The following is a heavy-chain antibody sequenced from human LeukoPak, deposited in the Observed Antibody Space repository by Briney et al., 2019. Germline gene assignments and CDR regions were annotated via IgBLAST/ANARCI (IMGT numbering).Heavy chain of an antibody. D-gene: IGHD5-12*01. CDR3: ARVVVATIGGYFDY. CDR2: ISSSSSYI. Sequence: PGGSLRLSCAASGFTFSSYSMNCVRQAPGKGLEWVSSISSSSSYIYYADAVKGRFTISRDNAKNSLYLQMNSLRAEDTAVYYCARVVVATIGGYFDYWGQGTLVTVSS. J-gene: IGHJ4*02. CDR1: GFTFSSYS. V-gene: IGHV3-21*01.